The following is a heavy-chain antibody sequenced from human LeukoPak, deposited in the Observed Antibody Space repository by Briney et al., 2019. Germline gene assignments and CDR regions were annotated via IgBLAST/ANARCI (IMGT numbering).Heavy chain of an antibody. CDR3: KMGDGSPPLGQ. V-gene: IGHV3-30*03. CDR1: GFTFSSYG. D-gene: IGHD5-24*01. J-gene: IGHJ4*02. Sequence: GGSLRLSCAASGFTFSSYGMHWVRQAPGKGLEWVAVISYDGSNKYYADSVKGRFTISRDNSGNTLYLQMNSLRAEDTAVYYCKMGDGSPPLGQWGQGTLVTVSS. CDR2: ISYDGSNK.